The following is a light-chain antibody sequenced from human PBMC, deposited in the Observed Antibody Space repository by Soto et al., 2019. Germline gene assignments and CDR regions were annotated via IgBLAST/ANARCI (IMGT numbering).Light chain of an antibody. J-gene: IGKJ5*01. Sequence: EIVLTRSPVTLSLSPGERATLSCRASRSVSSYLAWYQQKPGQAPRLLIYDASNRATGIPARFSGSGSGTDFTLTISSLEPEDFAVYYCQQRSNWPPITFGQGTRLAIK. CDR3: QQRSNWPPIT. CDR2: DAS. CDR1: RSVSSY. V-gene: IGKV3-11*01.